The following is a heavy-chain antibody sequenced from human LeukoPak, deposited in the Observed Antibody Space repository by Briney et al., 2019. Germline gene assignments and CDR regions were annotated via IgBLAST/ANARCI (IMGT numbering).Heavy chain of an antibody. CDR2: ISSRSTYI. V-gene: IGHV3-21*01. Sequence: GGSLRLSCAASGFTFFTYTMNWVRQAPGKGLEWVSSISSRSTYIYYADSVKGRFTISRGNAKNSLYLQMNSLRDEDTAVYYCARVICSGNSCYHFDHWGQGTLVTVSS. CDR3: ARVICSGNSCYHFDH. CDR1: GFTFFTYT. D-gene: IGHD2-15*01. J-gene: IGHJ4*02.